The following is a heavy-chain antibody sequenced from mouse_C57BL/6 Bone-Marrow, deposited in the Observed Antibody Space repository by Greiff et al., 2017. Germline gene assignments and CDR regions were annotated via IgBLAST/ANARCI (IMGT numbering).Heavy chain of an antibody. CDR1: GYTFTSYW. Sequence: QVQLQQPGAELVKPGASVKMSCKASGYTFTSYWITWVKQRPGQGLAWIGDIYPGSGSTNYNEKFKSKATLTVDTSSSTAYMQLSSLTSEDSAVFYCARDGDGLRPWFAYWGQGTLVTVSA. D-gene: IGHD2-4*01. CDR2: IYPGSGST. CDR3: ARDGDGLRPWFAY. V-gene: IGHV1-55*01. J-gene: IGHJ3*01.